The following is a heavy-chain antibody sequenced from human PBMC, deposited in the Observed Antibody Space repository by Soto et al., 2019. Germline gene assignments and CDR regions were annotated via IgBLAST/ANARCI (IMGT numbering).Heavy chain of an antibody. CDR1: GGSISSGGYY. Sequence: QVQLQESGPGLVKPSQTLSLTCTVSGGSISSGGYYWSWIRQHPGKGLEWIGYIYYSGSTYYNPSRKSRVTISVDTSKNQFSLKLSSVTAADTAVYYCAREGWELLGAGNYFDYWGQGTLATVSS. CDR3: AREGWELLGAGNYFDY. J-gene: IGHJ4*02. CDR2: IYYSGST. V-gene: IGHV4-31*03. D-gene: IGHD1-26*01.